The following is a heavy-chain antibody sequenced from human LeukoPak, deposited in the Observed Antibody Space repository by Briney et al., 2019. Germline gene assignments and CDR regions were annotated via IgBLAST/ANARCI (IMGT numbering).Heavy chain of an antibody. J-gene: IGHJ4*02. CDR1: GFTLSDYW. CDR2: LSSDGTDR. Sequence: PGGSLRLSCAASGFTLSDYWMYWVRQAPGKGLVCVSRLSSDGTDRRYADSVKGRFTISRDSAKNTMYLQMNSLRAEDTAVYYCAREGGYDPFEYWGQGTLVTVSS. CDR3: AREGGYDPFEY. V-gene: IGHV3-74*01. D-gene: IGHD5-12*01.